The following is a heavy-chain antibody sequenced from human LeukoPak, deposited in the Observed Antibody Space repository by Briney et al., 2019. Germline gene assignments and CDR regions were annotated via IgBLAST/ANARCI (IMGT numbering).Heavy chain of an antibody. V-gene: IGHV4-34*01. CDR3: ARGSREEDY. CDR1: GGSFSGYY. CDR2: INHSGST. Sequence: PSETLSLTCAVYGGSFSGYYWSWIRQPPGKGLEWIGEINHSGSTNYNPSLKSRVTISVDTSKNQFSLKLSSVTAADTAVYYCARGSREEDYWGQGTLVTVSS. D-gene: IGHD1-26*01. J-gene: IGHJ4*02.